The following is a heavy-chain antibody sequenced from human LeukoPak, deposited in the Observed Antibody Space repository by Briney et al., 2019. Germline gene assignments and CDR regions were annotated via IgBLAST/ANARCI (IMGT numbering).Heavy chain of an antibody. CDR1: GYTFTGYY. CDR2: INPNSGDT. Sequence: ASVKVSCKTSGYTFTGYYIHWVRQAPGQGLEWMGWINPNSGDTNYAQKFQGRVSMTGDTSISTAYMELSRLRSDDTAVYYCARTLVVINDAFDVWGQGTMVTVSS. V-gene: IGHV1-2*02. J-gene: IGHJ3*01. CDR3: ARTLVVINDAFDV. D-gene: IGHD3-22*01.